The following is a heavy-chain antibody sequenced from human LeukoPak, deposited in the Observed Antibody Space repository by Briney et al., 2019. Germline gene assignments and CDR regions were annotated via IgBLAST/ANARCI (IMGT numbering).Heavy chain of an antibody. CDR3: ARGPGYGEFDY. V-gene: IGHV4-31*03. CDR2: ILYRGSS. CDR1: GASISGGGSY. J-gene: IGHJ4*02. Sequence: SQTLSLTCTVTGASISGGGSYWSWIRQRPGRGLGWIGFILYRGSSYYNPSLKSRATISVATSKNQYSHNLRSVTAADTAVSYCARGPGYGEFDYWGQGTLVTVPS. D-gene: IGHD3-10*01.